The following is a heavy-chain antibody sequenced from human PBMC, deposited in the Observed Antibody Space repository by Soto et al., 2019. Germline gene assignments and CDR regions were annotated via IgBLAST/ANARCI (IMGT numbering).Heavy chain of an antibody. CDR1: GGSISNYY. J-gene: IGHJ4*02. CDR2: IYYTGST. CDR3: ARSYYYETTGYYPLDY. V-gene: IGHV4-59*01. D-gene: IGHD3-22*01. Sequence: PSETLSLTCTVSGGSISNYYWSWIRQPPGKGLEWIGYIYYTGSTNYNPSLKSRVTISLDTSENQFSLKLSSVTAADTAVFYCARSYYYETTGYYPLDYWGQGTLVTVSS.